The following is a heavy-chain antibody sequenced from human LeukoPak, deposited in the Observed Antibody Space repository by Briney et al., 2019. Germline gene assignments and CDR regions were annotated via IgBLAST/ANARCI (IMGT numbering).Heavy chain of an antibody. Sequence: GGSLRLSCTASGFTFSSYAMYWVRQAPGKGLEWVSGIFGSGGSAHYADSVKGRFTISRDNSKNTVYLQMDSLRVEDTAVYYCGKTTTGYSSGRYPGWPVDYWGQGTLVTISS. V-gene: IGHV3-23*01. CDR2: IFGSGGSA. D-gene: IGHD6-19*01. CDR3: GKTTTGYSSGRYPGWPVDY. J-gene: IGHJ4*02. CDR1: GFTFSSYA.